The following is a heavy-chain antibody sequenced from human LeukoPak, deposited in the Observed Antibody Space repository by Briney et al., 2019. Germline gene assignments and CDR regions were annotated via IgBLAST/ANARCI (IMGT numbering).Heavy chain of an antibody. CDR2: IKQDGSDK. CDR1: GFTLSIYW. CDR3: ARPVSRAYRSDL. Sequence: GGSLRLSCAASGFTLSIYWMSWVRQAPGKGLEWVASIKQDGSDKYYVDSVKGRFTISRDNAKNSLYLQMNSLRAEDTAVYYCARPVSRAYRSDLWGQGTLVTVSS. J-gene: IGHJ5*02. V-gene: IGHV3-7*01. D-gene: IGHD2-2*01.